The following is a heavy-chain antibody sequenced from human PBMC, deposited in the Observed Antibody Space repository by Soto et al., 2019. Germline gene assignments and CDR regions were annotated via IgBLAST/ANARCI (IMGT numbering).Heavy chain of an antibody. CDR3: ARARYGMDV. Sequence: QVQLVQSGGGVVQPGRSLRLSCAASGFTFSSYMIHLVRQAPGRGLEWVAVLSYDGSTKDYADSVKGRFTISRDHSKNTLFLQMNSLRVADTAVYYCARARYGMDVWGQGTTVTVSS. V-gene: IGHV3-30-3*01. J-gene: IGHJ6*02. CDR2: LSYDGSTK. CDR1: GFTFSSYM.